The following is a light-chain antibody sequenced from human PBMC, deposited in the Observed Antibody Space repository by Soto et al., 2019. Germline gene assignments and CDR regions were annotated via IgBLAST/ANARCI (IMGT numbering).Light chain of an antibody. J-gene: IGKJ4*01. CDR3: QQSYSVPLT. V-gene: IGKV1-39*01. CDR2: AAS. Sequence: DIQMTQSPSSLSASVGVRVTITCRASQSISNYLNWYQRKPGKPPKLLIYAASSLQSGVPSRFSGSGSGTDFTLTISSLQPEDFATFYCQQSYSVPLTFGGGTKVEIK. CDR1: QSISNY.